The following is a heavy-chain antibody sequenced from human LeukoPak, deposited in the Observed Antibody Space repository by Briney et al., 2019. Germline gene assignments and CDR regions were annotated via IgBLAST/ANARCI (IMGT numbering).Heavy chain of an antibody. CDR2: ISSSGSTI. CDR1: GFTFSSYE. CDR3: ARMLGILDY. J-gene: IGHJ4*02. D-gene: IGHD7-27*01. Sequence: GGSLRLSCAASGFTFSSYEMNCVRQAPGKGLEWVSYISSSGSTIYYADSVKGRFTISRDNAKNSLYLQMNSLRAEDTAVYYCARMLGILDYWGQGTLVTVSS. V-gene: IGHV3-48*03.